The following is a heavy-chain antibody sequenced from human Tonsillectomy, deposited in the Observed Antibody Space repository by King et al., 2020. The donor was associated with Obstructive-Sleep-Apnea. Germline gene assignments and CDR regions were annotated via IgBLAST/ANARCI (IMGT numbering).Heavy chain of an antibody. CDR1: GFTFSDYY. J-gene: IGHJ4*02. Sequence: VQLVESGGGLVKPGGSLRLSCAASGFTFSDYYMSWIRQAPGKGLEWISHINSGGDSIYYADSVKGRFTISRDNARSSLYLQMNSLRVEDTAVYYCARGPLVVISTAYWGQGTLVTVSS. D-gene: IGHD3-22*01. CDR3: ARGPLVVISTAY. CDR2: INSGGDSI. V-gene: IGHV3-11*01.